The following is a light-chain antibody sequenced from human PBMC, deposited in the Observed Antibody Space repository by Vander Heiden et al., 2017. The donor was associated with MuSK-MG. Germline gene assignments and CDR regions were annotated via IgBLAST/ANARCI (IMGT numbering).Light chain of an antibody. J-gene: IGLJ2*01. CDR3: SSYASITNVV. Sequence: QSALTQPPSASGSPGQSVTISCTGSSSDVGGYNYVSWYQPHPGKAPRLFIYEVSERPSGVPDRFSSSKSVHPASLTVSGLQAEEEADYYCSSYASITNVVFVGGTKLTVL. CDR2: EVS. V-gene: IGLV2-8*01. CDR1: SSDVGGYNY.